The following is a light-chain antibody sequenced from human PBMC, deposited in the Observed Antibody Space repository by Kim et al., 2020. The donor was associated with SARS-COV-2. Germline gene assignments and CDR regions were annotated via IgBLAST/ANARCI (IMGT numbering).Light chain of an antibody. CDR2: AAS. Sequence: ASVGDRITITCRASQGISNSLAWYQQKPGKAPKLLLYAASKLQSGVPSRFSGSGSGTDYTLTISSLQPEDFATYYCQQYYSAPFTFGPGTKVDIK. CDR3: QQYYSAPFT. V-gene: IGKV1-NL1*01. J-gene: IGKJ3*01. CDR1: QGISNS.